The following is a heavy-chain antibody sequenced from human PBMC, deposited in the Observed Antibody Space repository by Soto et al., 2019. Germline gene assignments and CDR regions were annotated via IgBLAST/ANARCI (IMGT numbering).Heavy chain of an antibody. J-gene: IGHJ4*02. D-gene: IGHD4-17*01. V-gene: IGHV1-69*01. Sequence: QVQLVQSGAEVKKPGSSVKVSCKASGGTFGSYGISWVRQAPGQGLELMGGIIPIFGTANYAQKFQGRVTITADESTSTAYMELSSLRSEDTAVYYCAREGDYGDYEVYWGQGTLVTVSS. CDR2: IIPIFGTA. CDR1: GGTFGSYG. CDR3: AREGDYGDYEVY.